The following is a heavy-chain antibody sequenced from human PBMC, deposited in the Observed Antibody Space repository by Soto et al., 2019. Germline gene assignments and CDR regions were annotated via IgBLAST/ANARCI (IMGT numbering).Heavy chain of an antibody. CDR2: INAANGDT. D-gene: IGHD6-13*01. CDR1: GYTFTSYG. V-gene: IGHV1-3*01. J-gene: IGHJ5*02. Sequence: ASVKVSCKASGYTFTSYGIHWVRQAPGQRLEWMGWINAANGDTKYSPKFQGRVTSTRDTSASTAYMELSSLRSEDTAVYYCVRRHVSATGIDWFDPWGHGTLVTVSS. CDR3: VRRHVSATGIDWFDP.